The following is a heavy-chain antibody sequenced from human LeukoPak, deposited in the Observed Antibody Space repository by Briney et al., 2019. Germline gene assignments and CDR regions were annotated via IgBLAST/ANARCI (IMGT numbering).Heavy chain of an antibody. CDR3: ARSAAGTYY. D-gene: IGHD1-1*01. J-gene: IGHJ4*02. CDR2: ISSSSSTI. V-gene: IGHV3-48*04. CDR1: GFXFSTYS. Sequence: GGSLRLSCAVSGFXFSTYSINWVRQAPGKGLEWVSYISSSSSTIYYTDSVKGRFTISRDNAKNSLYLQMNSLRAEDTAVYYCARSAAGTYYWGQGTLVTVSS.